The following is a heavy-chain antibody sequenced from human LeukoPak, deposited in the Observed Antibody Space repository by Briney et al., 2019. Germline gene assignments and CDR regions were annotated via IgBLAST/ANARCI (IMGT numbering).Heavy chain of an antibody. CDR1: GYTFTSYA. Sequence: GASVKVSCKASGYTFTSYAMHWVRQAPGQRLEWMGWINAGNGNTKYSQKFQGRVTITRDTSASTAYMELSSLRSEDTAVYYCARPSRWLQFGFDYWGQGTLVTVSS. CDR3: ARPSRWLQFGFDY. J-gene: IGHJ4*02. D-gene: IGHD5-24*01. CDR2: INAGNGNT. V-gene: IGHV1-3*01.